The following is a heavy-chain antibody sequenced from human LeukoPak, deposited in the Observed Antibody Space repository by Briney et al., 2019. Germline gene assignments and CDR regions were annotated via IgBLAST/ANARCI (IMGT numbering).Heavy chain of an antibody. Sequence: GGSLRLSCAASGFTVSSNYMSWVRQAPGKGLEWVSLIYSGGSTYYADSVKGRFTISRDNFKNTLYLQMNSLRAEDTAVYHCARGPSGYHNTGGQGTLVTVSS. D-gene: IGHD5-12*01. CDR2: IYSGGST. J-gene: IGHJ4*02. V-gene: IGHV3-66*01. CDR3: ARGPSGYHNT. CDR1: GFTVSSNY.